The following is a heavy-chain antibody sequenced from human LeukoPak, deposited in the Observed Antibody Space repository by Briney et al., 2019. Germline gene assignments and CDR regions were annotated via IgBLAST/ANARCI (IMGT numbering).Heavy chain of an antibody. CDR2: ITTYNGNT. CDR1: GYTFSSHG. CDR3: ARSPYSSSSYNYMDV. Sequence: ASVKVSCKAPGYTFSSHGISWVRQAPGQGLEWMGWITTYNGNTNYALKLQDRLTMTTDTSTSTAYMELRSLTSDDTAVYYCARSPYSSSSYNYMDVWGKGTTVTVSS. V-gene: IGHV1-18*01. J-gene: IGHJ6*03. D-gene: IGHD6-6*01.